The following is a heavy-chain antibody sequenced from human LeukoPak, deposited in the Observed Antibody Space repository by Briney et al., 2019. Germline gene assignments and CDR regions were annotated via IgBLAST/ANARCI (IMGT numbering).Heavy chain of an antibody. CDR3: ARGLYFDY. CDR1: GGSISSGSYY. D-gene: IGHD3-22*01. CDR2: IYAIGTT. Sequence: SETLSLTCTVSGGSISSGSYYWSWIRQPTGKGLEWIGRIYAIGTTDYNPSLKSRVTISIDTSENQFSLKLSSVTAADTAVYYCARGLYFDYWGQGTLVTVSS. V-gene: IGHV4-61*02. J-gene: IGHJ4*02.